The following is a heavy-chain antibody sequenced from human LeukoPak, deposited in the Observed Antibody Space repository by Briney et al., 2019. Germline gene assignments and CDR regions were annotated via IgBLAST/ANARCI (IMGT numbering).Heavy chain of an antibody. CDR1: GYSFTNYW. V-gene: IGHV5-51*01. CDR2: IYPGDSDT. J-gene: IGHJ6*02. D-gene: IGHD2-2*01. CDR3: ARHLTVVVPPARDYYYYGMDV. Sequence: GESLKISCKGSGYSFTNYWIGWVRQMPGKGLEWMGIIYPGDSDTRYSPSFQGQVTISADKSISTAYLQWSSLRASDTAMYFCARHLTVVVPPARDYYYYGMDVWGQGTTVTVSS.